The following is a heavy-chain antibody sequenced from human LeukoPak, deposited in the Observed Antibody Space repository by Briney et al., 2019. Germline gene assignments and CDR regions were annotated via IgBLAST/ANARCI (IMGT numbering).Heavy chain of an antibody. V-gene: IGHV1-46*01. J-gene: IGHJ5*02. Sequence: ASVKVSCKASGYTFTSYYMHWVRQAPGQGLEWMGIINPSGGSTGYAQKSQGRVTMTRDTSTSTVYMELSSLRSEDTAVYYCARQGREGRNWFDPWGQGTLVTVSS. CDR3: ARQGREGRNWFDP. CDR2: INPSGGST. CDR1: GYTFTSYY.